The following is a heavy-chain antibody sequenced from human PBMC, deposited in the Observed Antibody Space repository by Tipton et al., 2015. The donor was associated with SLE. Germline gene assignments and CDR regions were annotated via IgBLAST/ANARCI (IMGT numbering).Heavy chain of an antibody. CDR2: ISSSGSTI. V-gene: IGHV3-48*03. D-gene: IGHD5-12*01. CDR3: ARDPGGYSFDY. Sequence: SLRLSCAASGFTFSSYEMNWVHQAPGKGLEWVSYISSSGSTIYYADSVKGRFTISRDNAKNSLYLQMNSLRAEDTAVYYCARDPGGYSFDYWGQGTLVTVSS. CDR1: GFTFSSYE. J-gene: IGHJ4*02.